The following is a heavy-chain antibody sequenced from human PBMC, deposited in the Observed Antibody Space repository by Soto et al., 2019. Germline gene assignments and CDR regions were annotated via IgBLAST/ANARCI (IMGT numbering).Heavy chain of an antibody. J-gene: IGHJ5*02. CDR3: ARAKGLLTVTTSWFDP. D-gene: IGHD4-17*01. V-gene: IGHV4-30-4*01. CDR2: IYYSGST. CDR1: GGSISSGDYY. Sequence: QVQLQESGPGLVKPSQTLSLTCIVSGGSISSGDYYWSWVRQPPGKGLEWIGYIYYSGSTYYNPSLQSRVTISADTSKNQFSLKLSSVTAAVTAVSYCARAKGLLTVTTSWFDPWGQGTMVTVSS.